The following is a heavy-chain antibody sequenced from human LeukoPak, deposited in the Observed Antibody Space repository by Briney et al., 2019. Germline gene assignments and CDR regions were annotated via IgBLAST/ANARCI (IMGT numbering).Heavy chain of an antibody. CDR1: GYTFTSYD. CDR3: ATGEFGDNAFDI. CDR2: MNPNSGNT. Sequence: ASVKVSCKASGYTFTSYDINWARQATGQGLEWMGWMNPNSGNTGYAQKFQGRVTMTRNTSISTAYMELSSLRSEDTAVYYCATGEFGDNAFDIWGQGTMVTVSS. J-gene: IGHJ3*02. V-gene: IGHV1-8*01. D-gene: IGHD3-10*01.